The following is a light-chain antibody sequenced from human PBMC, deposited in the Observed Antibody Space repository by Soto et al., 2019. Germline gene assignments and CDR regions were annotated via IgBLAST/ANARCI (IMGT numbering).Light chain of an antibody. CDR3: QQSYSSIT. V-gene: IGKV1-39*01. CDR2: GAS. CDR1: QSIGNS. Sequence: DIQMTQSPSSLSASVGDRVTITCRASQSIGNSLNWYQQRLGKAPKVLISGASSLQSGVPSRFSGSGSGTDFAPTISNLQPEDLATYYCQQSYSSITFGQGTRLEIK. J-gene: IGKJ5*01.